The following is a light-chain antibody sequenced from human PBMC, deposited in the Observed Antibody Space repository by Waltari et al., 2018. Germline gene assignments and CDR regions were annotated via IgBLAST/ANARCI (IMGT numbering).Light chain of an antibody. V-gene: IGKV3-20*01. CDR2: DAS. CDR1: QSVGRF. J-gene: IGKJ1*01. Sequence: EIVLTQSPGTLSLSAGERATLSCRASQSVGRFLAWYQQKPGQAPRLLIYDASSRATGIPDRFSGSVSGTDFSLTISRLEPEDFAVYYCQHYVRLPATFGQGTKGEIK. CDR3: QHYVRLPAT.